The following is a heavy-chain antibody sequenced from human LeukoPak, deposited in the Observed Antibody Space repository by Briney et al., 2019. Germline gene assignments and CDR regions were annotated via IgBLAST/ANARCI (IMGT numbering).Heavy chain of an antibody. D-gene: IGHD6-19*01. CDR2: IYTSGST. CDR3: ARGGSGWYNYFDP. V-gene: IGHV4-4*07. Sequence: SETLSPTCTVSGGSLRNYYWNWIRQPAGQGLGWIGRIYTSGSTNYNSSVKSRVTMSLDTSKYQISLKLTSVTAADTAIYYCARGGSGWYNYFDPWGQGTLVTISS. J-gene: IGHJ5*02. CDR1: GGSLRNYY.